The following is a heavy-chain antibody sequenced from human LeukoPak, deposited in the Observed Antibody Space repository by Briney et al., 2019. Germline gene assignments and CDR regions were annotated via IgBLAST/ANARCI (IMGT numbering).Heavy chain of an antibody. D-gene: IGHD6-13*01. CDR3: ARGGIAATSFDY. CDR1: GGSISSGSYY. J-gene: IGHJ4*02. CDR2: IYTSGST. V-gene: IGHV4-61*02. Sequence: SETLSLTCTVSGGSISSGSYYWSWIRQPAGKGLEWIGRIYTSGSTNYNPSLKSRVTISVDTSKNQFSLKLSSVTAADTAVYYCARGGIAATSFDYWGQETLVTVSS.